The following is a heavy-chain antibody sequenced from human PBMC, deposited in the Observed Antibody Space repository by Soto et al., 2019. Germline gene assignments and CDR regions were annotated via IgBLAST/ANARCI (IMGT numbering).Heavy chain of an antibody. CDR3: ARGRYGDY. V-gene: IGHV1-18*01. CDR2: ISAHNGNP. CDR1: GYTFTSYG. D-gene: IGHD1-1*01. J-gene: IGHJ4*02. Sequence: QVHLVQSGAEVKKPGASVKVSCKGSGYTFTSYGITWVRQAPGQGLEWMGWISAHNGNPNYAQKLQGTGTLTRDTSTSTAYMELRSLRSDDTAVYYCARGRYGDYWGQGARVTVSS.